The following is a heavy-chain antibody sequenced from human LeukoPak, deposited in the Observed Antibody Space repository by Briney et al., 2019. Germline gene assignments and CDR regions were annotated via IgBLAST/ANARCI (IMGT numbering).Heavy chain of an antibody. CDR3: AKIGGYCSSTSCYKSYYYYYMDV. V-gene: IGHV3-43*02. CDR1: GFTFDDYA. CDR2: ISGDGGST. J-gene: IGHJ6*03. D-gene: IGHD2-2*02. Sequence: PGGSLRLSCAASGFTFDDYAMHWVRQAPGKGLEWVSLISGDGGSTYYADSVKGRFTISRDSGKNSLYLQMNSLRTEDTALYYCAKIGGYCSSTSCYKSYYYYYMDVWGKGTTVTVSS.